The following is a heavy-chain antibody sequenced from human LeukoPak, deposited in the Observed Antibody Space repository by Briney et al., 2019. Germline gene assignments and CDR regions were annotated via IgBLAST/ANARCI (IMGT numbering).Heavy chain of an antibody. CDR1: GGSISSYY. D-gene: IGHD6-13*01. CDR2: IYYSGST. CDR3: ARRIAAAGRRNAFDI. J-gene: IGHJ3*02. Sequence: SETLSLTCTVSGGSISSYYWSRIRQPPGKGLEWIGYIYYSGSTNYNPSLKSRVTISVDTSKNQFSPKLSSVTAADTAVYYCARRIAAAGRRNAFDIWGQGTMVTVSS. V-gene: IGHV4-59*01.